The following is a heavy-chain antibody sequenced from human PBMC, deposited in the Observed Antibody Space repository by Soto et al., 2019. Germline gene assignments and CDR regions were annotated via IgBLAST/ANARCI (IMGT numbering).Heavy chain of an antibody. D-gene: IGHD3-22*01. Sequence: GGSLRLSCSASGFTFSSYDMHWVRQGPGKGLEWVSAIGTAGDTNYAGSVKGRFTISRENAKNSLYLQMNSLRAGETAIYFCARAIGPTLFDYWGQGALVTVSS. CDR1: GFTFSSYD. J-gene: IGHJ4*02. V-gene: IGHV3-13*04. CDR2: IGTAGDT. CDR3: ARAIGPTLFDY.